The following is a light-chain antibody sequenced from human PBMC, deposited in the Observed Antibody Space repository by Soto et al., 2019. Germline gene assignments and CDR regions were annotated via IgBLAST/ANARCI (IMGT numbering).Light chain of an antibody. V-gene: IGKV4-1*01. CDR3: QQYYSTPQT. CDR1: QSVFYSTNNKHF. Sequence: IVMTQSPDSLAVSLGVRSTINCKSSQSVFYSTNNKHFLALYLQKPRLAPKRRMYWGSPLESGVPDRFSGSGSGKDFTLTICILQADDVAVYYCQQYYSTPQTFGQGTKGDIK. J-gene: IGKJ1*01. CDR2: WGS.